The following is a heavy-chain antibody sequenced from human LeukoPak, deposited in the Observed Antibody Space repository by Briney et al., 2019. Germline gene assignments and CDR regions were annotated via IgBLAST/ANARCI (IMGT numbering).Heavy chain of an antibody. V-gene: IGHV4-39*01. J-gene: IGHJ4*02. CDR2: IYYSGST. CDR1: GGSISSSSYY. D-gene: IGHD5/OR15-5a*01. Sequence: SETLSLTCTVSGGSISSSSYYWGWIRQPPGKGLEWIGSIYYSGSTYYNPFIKSRVTISVDTSKNQFSLKLSSVTAADTAVYYCARNKGQFYEYFDYWGQGTLVTVSS. CDR3: ARNKGQFYEYFDY.